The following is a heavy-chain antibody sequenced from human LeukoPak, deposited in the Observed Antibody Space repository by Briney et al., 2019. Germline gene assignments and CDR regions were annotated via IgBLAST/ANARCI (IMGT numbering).Heavy chain of an antibody. D-gene: IGHD3-3*01. Sequence: PSQTLSLXCTVSGGSISSGSYYWSWIRQPAGKGLEWIGRIYTSGSTNYNPSLKSRVTISVDTSKNQFSLKLSSVTAADTAVYYCARENYDFWSSYDYWGQGTLVTASS. V-gene: IGHV4-61*02. J-gene: IGHJ4*02. CDR1: GGSISSGSYY. CDR2: IYTSGST. CDR3: ARENYDFWSSYDY.